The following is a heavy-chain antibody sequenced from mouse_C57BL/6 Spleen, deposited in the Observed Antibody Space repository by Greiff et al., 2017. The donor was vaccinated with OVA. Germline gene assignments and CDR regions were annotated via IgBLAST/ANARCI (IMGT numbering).Heavy chain of an antibody. CDR1: GFNIKNTY. D-gene: IGHD1-1*01. Sequence: VQLQQSVAELVRPGASVKLSCTASGFNIKNTYMPWVKQRPEQGLEWIGRIDPANGNTKYAPKFQGKATITADTSSNTAYLQLSSLTSEDTAIYYCARDYGSSLWYFDVWGTGTTVTVSS. CDR3: ARDYGSSLWYFDV. CDR2: IDPANGNT. J-gene: IGHJ1*03. V-gene: IGHV14-3*01.